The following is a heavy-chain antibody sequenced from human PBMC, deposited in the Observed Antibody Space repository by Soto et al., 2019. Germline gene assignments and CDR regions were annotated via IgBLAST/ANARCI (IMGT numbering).Heavy chain of an antibody. V-gene: IGHV3-23*01. D-gene: IGHD2-2*01. Sequence: EVQLLESGGGLVQPGGSLILSFAASGFTFTSYAMSWVGQAPGRGLEWVSGIRGSGGSTYYADSVKGRFTTSRDSSKNTLYLQMNSLGAEDTGVYYWAKKGQGTYHFDSWGQGTLVTVSS. CDR2: IRGSGGST. CDR1: GFTFTSYA. J-gene: IGHJ4*02. CDR3: AKKGQGTYHFDS.